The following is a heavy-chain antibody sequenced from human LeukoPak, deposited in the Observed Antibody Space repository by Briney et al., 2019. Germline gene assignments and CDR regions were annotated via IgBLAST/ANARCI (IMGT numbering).Heavy chain of an antibody. CDR2: IIPIFGTA. CDR1: GGTFSSYA. CDR3: ARSRYYDSSALNWFDP. Sequence: ASVKVSCKASGGTFSSYAISWVRQAPGQGLEWMGGIIPIFGTANYAQKFQGRVTITADKSTSTAYMELSSLRSEDTAVYYCARSRYYDSSALNWFDPWGQGTLVTVS. J-gene: IGHJ5*02. D-gene: IGHD3-22*01. V-gene: IGHV1-69*06.